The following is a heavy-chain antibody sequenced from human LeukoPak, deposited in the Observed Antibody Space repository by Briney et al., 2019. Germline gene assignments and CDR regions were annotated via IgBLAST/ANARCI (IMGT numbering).Heavy chain of an antibody. CDR3: ATRSGWYVNYWFDP. CDR2: INHSGST. J-gene: IGHJ5*02. Sequence: SETLSLTCAVYGGSFSGYYWSWIRQPPGKGLEWIGEINHSGSTNYNPSLKSRVTISVDTSKNQLSLKLSSVTAADTAVYYCATRSGWYVNYWFDPWGQGTLVTVSS. V-gene: IGHV4-34*01. CDR1: GGSFSGYY. D-gene: IGHD6-19*01.